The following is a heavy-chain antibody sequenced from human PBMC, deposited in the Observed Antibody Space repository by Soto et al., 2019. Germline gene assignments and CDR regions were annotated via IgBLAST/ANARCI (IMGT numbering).Heavy chain of an antibody. Sequence: EVQLLESGGGLVQPGGSLRLSVAASGFTFNIFAMSWVRQAPGKGLEGVSSIVGGDDDTDYAASVKGRFTISRDNSKNTVFLQMNSVRAEDTAVYYCAKDRMDHNSVWDPFDLWGQGTMVTVSS. J-gene: IGHJ3*01. D-gene: IGHD1-20*01. CDR1: GFTFNIFA. CDR3: AKDRMDHNSVWDPFDL. V-gene: IGHV3-23*01. CDR2: IVGGDDDT.